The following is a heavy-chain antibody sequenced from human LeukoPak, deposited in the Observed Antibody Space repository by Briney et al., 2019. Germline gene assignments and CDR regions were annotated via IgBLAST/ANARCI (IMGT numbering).Heavy chain of an antibody. CDR1: GFTFSSYG. CDR2: IWYDGSNK. D-gene: IGHD3-22*01. V-gene: IGHV3-33*01. Sequence: GGSLRLSCAASGFTFSSYGMHWVRQAPGKGLEWVAVIWYDGSNKYYADSVKGLFTISRDNSKNTLYLQMNSLRAEDTAVYYCASHRPYYYDSRQTHYFDYWGQGTLVTVSS. CDR3: ASHRPYYYDSRQTHYFDY. J-gene: IGHJ4*02.